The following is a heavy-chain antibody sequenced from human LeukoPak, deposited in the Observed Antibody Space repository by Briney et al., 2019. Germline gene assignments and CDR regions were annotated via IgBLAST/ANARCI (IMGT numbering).Heavy chain of an antibody. Sequence: GGSLRLSCAASGFTFSNYAMSWVRQAPGKGLEWVSAISGSGGSTYYADSVKGRFTISRDNSKNTLYLQMNSLRAEDTAVYYCASPGEDFWSGYYADYWGQGTLVTVSS. D-gene: IGHD3-3*01. CDR3: ASPGEDFWSGYYADY. CDR2: ISGSGGST. J-gene: IGHJ4*02. V-gene: IGHV3-23*01. CDR1: GFTFSNYA.